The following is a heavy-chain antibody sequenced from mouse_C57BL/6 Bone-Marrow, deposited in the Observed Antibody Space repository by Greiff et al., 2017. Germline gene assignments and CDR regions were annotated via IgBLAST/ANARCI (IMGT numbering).Heavy chain of an antibody. CDR3: TTRGYGRSYGAMDY. J-gene: IGHJ4*01. V-gene: IGHV14-4*01. D-gene: IGHD1-1*01. CDR1: GFNIKDDY. CDR2: IDPENGDT. Sequence: EVQLQESGAELVRPGASVKLSCTASGFNIKDDYMPWVQPRPEQGLAWIGWIDPENGDTEYASKFPGKATITADTSSNTAYLQLSSLTSEDTAVYYCTTRGYGRSYGAMDYWGQGTSVTVSA.